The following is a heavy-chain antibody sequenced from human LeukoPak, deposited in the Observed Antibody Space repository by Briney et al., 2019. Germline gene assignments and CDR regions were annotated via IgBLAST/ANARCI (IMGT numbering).Heavy chain of an antibody. Sequence: PSETLSLTCAVYGGSFSGYYWSWIRQPPGKGVEWSGEINHRGSTNYNPSLKSRVTISVDPSKNQFSLKLSAVTAADTAVYYCAREGDYGDFDNWFDPWGQGTLVTVSS. CDR3: AREGDYGDFDNWFDP. V-gene: IGHV4-34*01. CDR2: INHRGST. CDR1: GGSFSGYY. D-gene: IGHD4-17*01. J-gene: IGHJ5*02.